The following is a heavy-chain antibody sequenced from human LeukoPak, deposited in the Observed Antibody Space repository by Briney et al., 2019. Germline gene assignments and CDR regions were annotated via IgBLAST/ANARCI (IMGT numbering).Heavy chain of an antibody. CDR1: GFTFSSYG. J-gene: IGHJ6*02. D-gene: IGHD3/OR15-3a*01. V-gene: IGHV3-30*18. CDR3: AKDSGLVRIYYYYGMDV. Sequence: GGSLRLSCAASGFTFSSYGMHWVRQAPGKGLEWVAVISYDGSNKYYADSVKGPFTISRDNSKNPLFLQMNSLRAEDTAVYYCAKDSGLVRIYYYYGMDVWGQGTTVTVSS. CDR2: ISYDGSNK.